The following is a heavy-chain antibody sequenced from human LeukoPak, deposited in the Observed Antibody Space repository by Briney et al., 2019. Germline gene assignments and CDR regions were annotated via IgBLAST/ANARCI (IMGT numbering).Heavy chain of an antibody. V-gene: IGHV3-21*01. CDR2: ISTSSSYI. CDR3: ARAYSGRYGLGYYYMDV. CDR1: GFTFSSYG. J-gene: IGHJ6*03. Sequence: GGSLTLSCAASGFTFSSYGMRWVRQAPGKGLEWVSSISTSSSYIYYADSVKGRFTISRDNAKNSLYLQMNSLRAEDTAVYYCARAYSGRYGLGYYYMDVWGKGTTVTISS. D-gene: IGHD1-26*01.